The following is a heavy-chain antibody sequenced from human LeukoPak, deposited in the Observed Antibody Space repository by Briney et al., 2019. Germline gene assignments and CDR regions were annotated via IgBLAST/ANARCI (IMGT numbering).Heavy chain of an antibody. CDR3: ARERPKGSGLDP. CDR2: ISYDGSNK. V-gene: IGHV3-30*03. Sequence: GGSLRLSCAASGFTFSSYGMHWVRQAPGRGLEWVAVISYDGSNKYYADSVKGRFTISRDNSKNTLYLQMNSLRAEDTAVYYCARERPKGSGLDPWGQGTLVTVSS. CDR1: GFTFSSYG. J-gene: IGHJ5*02. D-gene: IGHD3-10*01.